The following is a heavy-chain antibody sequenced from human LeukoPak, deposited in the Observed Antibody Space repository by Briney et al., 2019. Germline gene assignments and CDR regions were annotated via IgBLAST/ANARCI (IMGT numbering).Heavy chain of an antibody. V-gene: IGHV3-74*01. CDR1: GFTFSSYS. CDR2: ISGDGSTT. CDR3: AKRSKGGDSTGYYYYFDL. J-gene: IGHJ2*01. D-gene: IGHD3-22*01. Sequence: GGSLRLSCAASGFTFSSYSMNWVRQAPGKGLVWVSLISGDGSTTIYADSVKGRFTISRDNAKNTLFLQMNSLRAEDTAVYYCAKRSKGGDSTGYYYYFDLWGRGTLVTVSS.